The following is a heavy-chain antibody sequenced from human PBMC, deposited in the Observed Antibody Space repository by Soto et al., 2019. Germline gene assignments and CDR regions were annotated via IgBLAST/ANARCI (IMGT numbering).Heavy chain of an antibody. D-gene: IGHD2-15*01. CDR2: IKSKTDGGTT. Sequence: GGSLRLSCAASGFTFSNAWMSWVRQAPGKGLEWVGRIKSKTDGGTTDYAAPVKGRFTISRDDSKNTLYLQMNSLKTEDTAVYYCTTDPVAYCSGGSCYPLDYWGQGTLVTVSS. CDR1: GFTFSNAW. CDR3: TTDPVAYCSGGSCYPLDY. V-gene: IGHV3-15*01. J-gene: IGHJ4*02.